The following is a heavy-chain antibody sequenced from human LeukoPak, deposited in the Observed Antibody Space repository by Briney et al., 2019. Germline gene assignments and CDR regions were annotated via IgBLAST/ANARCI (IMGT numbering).Heavy chain of an antibody. D-gene: IGHD1-14*01. Sequence: GGSLRLSCAASGFTFSSCTMSWVREAPGKGLEWVSSISSSINYIYHADSVKGRFTISRDDAQNSVYLQMNSLKDEDTAVYYCARSRTSSPYDKNLNFWGQGTLVIVSS. CDR1: GFTFSSCT. CDR2: ISSSINYI. CDR3: ARSRTSSPYDKNLNF. V-gene: IGHV3-21*01. J-gene: IGHJ4*02.